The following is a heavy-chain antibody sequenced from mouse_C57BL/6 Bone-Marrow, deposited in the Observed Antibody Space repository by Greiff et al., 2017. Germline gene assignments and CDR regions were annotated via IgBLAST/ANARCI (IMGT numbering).Heavy chain of an antibody. Sequence: QVQLQQPGAELVRPGSSVKLSCKASGYTFTSYWMDWVKQRPGQGLEWIGNIYPSDSETHYNQKFKDKATLTVAKSSSTAYMQLSSLTSEDSAVYYCAGGVYSNYGAYWGQGTLVTVSA. CDR2: IYPSDSET. D-gene: IGHD2-5*01. J-gene: IGHJ3*01. V-gene: IGHV1-61*01. CDR3: AGGVYSNYGAY. CDR1: GYTFTSYW.